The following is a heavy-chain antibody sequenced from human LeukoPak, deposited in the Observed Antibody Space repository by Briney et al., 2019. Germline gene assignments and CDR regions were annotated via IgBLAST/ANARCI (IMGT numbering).Heavy chain of an antibody. CDR3: ARVGSSSSWAIDYYFDY. CDR1: GYSISSSNW. V-gene: IGHV4-28*03. J-gene: IGHJ4*02. Sequence: SDTLSLTCAVSGYSISSSNWWGWIRQPPGKGLEWIGYIYYSGSTNYNPSLKSRVTISVDTSKNQFSLKLSSVTAADTAVYYCARVGSSSSWAIDYYFDYWGQGTLVTVSS. CDR2: IYYSGST. D-gene: IGHD6-13*01.